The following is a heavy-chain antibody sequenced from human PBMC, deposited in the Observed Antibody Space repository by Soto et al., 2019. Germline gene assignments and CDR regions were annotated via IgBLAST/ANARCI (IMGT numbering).Heavy chain of an antibody. J-gene: IGHJ3*02. CDR3: ARHVRCGSYSTADAFKI. D-gene: IGHD1-26*01. V-gene: IGHV1-69*13. Sequence: SVKVSCKASGGTFSSYAISWVRQAPGQGLEWMGGIIPIFGTANYAQKFQGRVTITAAESTSTAYMELRSLRSEDTAVYYCARHVRCGSYSTADAFKICPERTKVTV. CDR1: GGTFSSYA. CDR2: IIPIFGTA.